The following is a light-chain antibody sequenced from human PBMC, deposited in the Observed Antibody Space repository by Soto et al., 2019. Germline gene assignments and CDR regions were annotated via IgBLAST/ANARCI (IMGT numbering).Light chain of an antibody. Sequence: EIVMTQSPATLSLSPGERATLSCRASQSVSSYLAWYQQKPGQAPRLLIYDASNRATGIPARFSGSGSGTDFTLTISSLEPEDFAVYYCQQRSNWPRAFGRGTRLE. CDR1: QSVSSY. CDR2: DAS. CDR3: QQRSNWPRA. V-gene: IGKV3-11*01. J-gene: IGKJ5*01.